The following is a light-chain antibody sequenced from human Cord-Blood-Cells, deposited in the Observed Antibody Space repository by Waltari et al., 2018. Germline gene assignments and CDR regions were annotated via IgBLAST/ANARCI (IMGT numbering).Light chain of an antibody. V-gene: IGKV3-11*01. CDR1: QSVRSY. CDR2: YAA. Sequence: EIVLTQSPATLSLSPGERATLSCRASQSVRSYLAWYQQKPCQAPRLLLYYAANRATGIPARFSGSGSGTDFTLTNISLEPEDFAVYYCQQRSNWPLTFGGGTKVEIK. CDR3: QQRSNWPLT. J-gene: IGKJ4*01.